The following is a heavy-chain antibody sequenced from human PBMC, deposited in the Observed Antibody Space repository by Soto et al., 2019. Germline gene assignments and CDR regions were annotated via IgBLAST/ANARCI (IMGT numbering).Heavy chain of an antibody. CDR1: GFSLSTGGVG. D-gene: IGHD3-22*01. CDR3: AHMDYYDKNWYDFDY. V-gene: IGHV2-5*01. Sequence: QITLKESGPTLVKPTQTLTLTCSFSGFSLSTGGVGVGWIRQPPGKALEWLALIYWNDDKRYSPSLRSSLTITKDTSKNLVVLTMTNMDPVDTATYYCAHMDYYDKNWYDFDYWGQGTLVTVSS. CDR2: IYWNDDK. J-gene: IGHJ4*02.